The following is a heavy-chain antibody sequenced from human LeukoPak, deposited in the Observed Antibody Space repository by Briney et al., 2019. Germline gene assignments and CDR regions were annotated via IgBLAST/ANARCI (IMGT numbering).Heavy chain of an antibody. D-gene: IGHD3-10*01. CDR1: GFTFSSYS. CDR2: ISYDGSNK. Sequence: GGSLRLSCAASGFTFSSYSMNWVRQAPGKGLEWVAVISYDGSNKYYADSVKGRFTISRDNSKNTLYLQMNSLRAEDTAVYYCAKDQGFGELLLGEFDYWGQGTLVTVSS. J-gene: IGHJ4*02. CDR3: AKDQGFGELLLGEFDY. V-gene: IGHV3-30*18.